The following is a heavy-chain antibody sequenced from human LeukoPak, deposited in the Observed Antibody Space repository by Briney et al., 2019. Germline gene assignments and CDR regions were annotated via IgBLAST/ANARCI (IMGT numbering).Heavy chain of an antibody. D-gene: IGHD2-2*01. CDR3: AREVPRCSSTSCYYYYYYYGMDV. J-gene: IGHJ6*02. CDR2: IYSGGST. Sequence: PGGSLRLSCAASGFTVSSNYMSWVRQAPGKGLEWVSVIYSGGSTYYADSVKGRFTISRDNSKNTLYLQMNSLRAEDTAVYYCAREVPRCSSTSCYYYYYYYGMDVWGQGTTVTVSS. V-gene: IGHV3-53*01. CDR1: GFTVSSNY.